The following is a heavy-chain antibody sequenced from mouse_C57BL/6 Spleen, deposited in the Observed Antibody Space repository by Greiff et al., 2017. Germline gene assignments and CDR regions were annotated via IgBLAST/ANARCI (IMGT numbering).Heavy chain of an antibody. CDR1: GFTFNTYA. V-gene: IGHV10-3*01. CDR3: VRENLLYDYDGYYFDY. D-gene: IGHD2-4*01. J-gene: IGHJ2*01. Sequence: EVQVVESGGGLVQPKGSLKLSCAASGFTFNTYAMHWVRQAPGKGLEWVARIRSKSSNYATYYADSVKDRFTISRDDSQSMLYLQMNNLKTEDTAMYYCVRENLLYDYDGYYFDYWGQGTTLTVSS. CDR2: IRSKSSNYAT.